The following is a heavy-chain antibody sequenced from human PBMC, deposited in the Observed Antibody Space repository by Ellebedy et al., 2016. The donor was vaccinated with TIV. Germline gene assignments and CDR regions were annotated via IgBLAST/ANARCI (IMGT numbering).Heavy chain of an antibody. Sequence: ASVKVSCKASGGTFSSYAISWVRQAPGQGLEWMGGIIPILGIANYAQKFQGRVTITADKSTSTAYMELSSLRSEDTAVYYCARDRLGYCSSTSCYSSGSPLGDYMDVWGKGTTVTVSS. D-gene: IGHD2-2*02. CDR3: ARDRLGYCSSTSCYSSGSPLGDYMDV. CDR1: GGTFSSYA. CDR2: IIPILGIA. V-gene: IGHV1-69*10. J-gene: IGHJ6*03.